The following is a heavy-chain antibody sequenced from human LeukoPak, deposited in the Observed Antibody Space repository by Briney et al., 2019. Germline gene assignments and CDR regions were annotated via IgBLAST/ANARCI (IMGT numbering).Heavy chain of an antibody. CDR1: GGSISSDY. D-gene: IGHD3-10*01. V-gene: IGHV4-59*12. J-gene: IGHJ6*03. CDR2: IYYSGYT. CDR3: ARTTMVRGTYYMDV. Sequence: PSETLSLTCTVSGGSISSDYWSWIRQPPGKGLEWIGYIYYSGYTNYNPSLKSRVTISVDTSKNQFSLKMRSVTAADTAVYYCARTTMVRGTYYMDVWGKGTTVTISS.